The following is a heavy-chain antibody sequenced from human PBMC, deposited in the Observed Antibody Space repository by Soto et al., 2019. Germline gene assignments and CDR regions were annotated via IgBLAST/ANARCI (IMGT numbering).Heavy chain of an antibody. CDR2: INAYNGNK. CDR3: ARDLGQQLFDY. Sequence: QVQRGQSGAEVKKPGASVKVSCKASGYTFTSYGISWVRQAPGQGLEWMGWINAYNGNKKYAQKLQGRVIMTTDTSTSTAYMELRRLRSDDTAVYYCARDLGQQLFDYWGQGTLVTVSS. CDR1: GYTFTSYG. V-gene: IGHV1-18*01. J-gene: IGHJ4*02. D-gene: IGHD6-13*01.